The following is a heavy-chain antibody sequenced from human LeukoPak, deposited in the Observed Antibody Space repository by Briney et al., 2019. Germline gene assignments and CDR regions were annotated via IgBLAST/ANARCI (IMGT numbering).Heavy chain of an antibody. J-gene: IGHJ4*02. CDR2: ISGSGGST. D-gene: IGHD2-21*01. Sequence: GGSLRLSCAASGFTFSSYAMSWVRQAPGKGLEWVSAISGSGGSTYYADSVKSRFTISRDNSKNTLYLQMNSLRAEDTAVYYCAKVQMIGSQQSSHWGQGTLVTVSS. CDR3: AKVQMIGSQQSSH. V-gene: IGHV3-23*01. CDR1: GFTFSSYA.